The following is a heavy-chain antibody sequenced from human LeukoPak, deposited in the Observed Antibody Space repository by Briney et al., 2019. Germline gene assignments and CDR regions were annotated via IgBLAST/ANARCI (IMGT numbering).Heavy chain of an antibody. D-gene: IGHD6-6*01. V-gene: IGHV4-39*01. CDR2: IYYSGST. Sequence: PSETLPLTCTVSGGSISSSSYYWGWIRQPPGKGLEWIGSIYYSGSTYYNPSLKSRVTISVDTSKNQFSLKLSSVTAADTAVYYCARHFKQLAPFDYWGQGTLVTVSS. CDR3: ARHFKQLAPFDY. CDR1: GGSISSSSYY. J-gene: IGHJ4*02.